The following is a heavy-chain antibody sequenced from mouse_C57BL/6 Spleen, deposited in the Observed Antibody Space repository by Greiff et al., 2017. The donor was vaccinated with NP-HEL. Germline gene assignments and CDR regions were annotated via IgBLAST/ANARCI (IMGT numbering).Heavy chain of an antibody. Sequence: EVQLVESGGGLVKPGGSLKLSCAASGFTFSSYAMSWVRQTPEKRLEWVATISDGGSYTYYPANVKGRFTISRDNAKNNLYLQMSHLKSEDTAMYYCARDGVITPNFFDYWGQGTTLTVSS. CDR3: ARDGVITPNFFDY. J-gene: IGHJ2*01. V-gene: IGHV5-4*01. D-gene: IGHD1-1*01. CDR1: GFTFSSYA. CDR2: ISDGGSYT.